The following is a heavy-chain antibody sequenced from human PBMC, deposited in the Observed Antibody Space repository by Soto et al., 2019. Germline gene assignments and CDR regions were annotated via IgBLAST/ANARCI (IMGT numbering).Heavy chain of an antibody. J-gene: IGHJ5*02. CDR1: GYSFTRYW. Sequence: GESLKISCKGSGYSFTRYWISWVRQMPGKGLEWMGRIDPSDSYTNYGPSFQGHVTMSVDKSTSTAYLQWSSLKASDTAMCYCARIDGLVRGITKNWFDPWGQGTLVTVSS. CDR2: IDPSDSYT. CDR3: ARIDGLVRGITKNWFDP. D-gene: IGHD3-10*01. V-gene: IGHV5-10-1*01.